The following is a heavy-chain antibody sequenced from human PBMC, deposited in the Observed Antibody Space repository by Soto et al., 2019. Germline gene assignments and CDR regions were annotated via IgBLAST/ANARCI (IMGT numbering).Heavy chain of an antibody. J-gene: IGHJ6*03. D-gene: IGHD2-15*01. V-gene: IGHV3-33*01. CDR3: ARGDDCSGGSCYSGYYYYYMDV. CDR2: IWYDGSNK. CDR1: GFTFSSYG. Sequence: QVQLVESGGGVVQPGRSLRLSCAASGFTFSSYGMHWVRQAPGKGLEWVAVIWYDGSNKYYADSVKGRFTISRDNSKNTLYLQMNSLRAEDTAVYYCARGDDCSGGSCYSGYYYYYMDVWGKGTTVTVSS.